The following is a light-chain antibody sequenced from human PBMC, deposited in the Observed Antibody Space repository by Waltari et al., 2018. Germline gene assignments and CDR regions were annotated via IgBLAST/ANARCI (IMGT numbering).Light chain of an antibody. CDR2: EVT. CDR3: CSYAGSSTFEI. V-gene: IGLV2-23*02. CDR1: RSDIGGYSL. J-gene: IGLJ2*01. Sequence: QSALTQPASVSGSPGQSITLPCSGSRSDIGGYSLVSGYQQHPGKAPKLMSYEVTKRPSGVSDRFSGSKSGNTAYLTISGLQADDEAHYHCCSYAGSSTFEIFGGGTKVTVL.